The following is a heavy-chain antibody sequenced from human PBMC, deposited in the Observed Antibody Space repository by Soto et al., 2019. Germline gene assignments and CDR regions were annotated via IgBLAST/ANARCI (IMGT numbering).Heavy chain of an antibody. V-gene: IGHV1-69*12. CDR1: GGTFSRFA. D-gene: IGHD4-17*01. Sequence: QVQLVQSGSEVKRPGSSVKVSCRDSGGTFSRFAVNWVRQAPGQGLEWMGGIIPIFGTSNYARKFQGRVTLTADESTATAYIALSSLTSEDTAVYYCARTLISDYGDYVGLDYWGQGTLVTVSS. CDR2: IIPIFGTS. J-gene: IGHJ4*02. CDR3: ARTLISDYGDYVGLDY.